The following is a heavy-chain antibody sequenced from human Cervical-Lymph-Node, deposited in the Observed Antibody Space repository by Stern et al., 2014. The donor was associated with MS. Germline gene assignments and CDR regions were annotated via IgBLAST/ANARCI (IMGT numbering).Heavy chain of an antibody. V-gene: IGHV4-31*03. Sequence: VQLEESGPGLVKPSQTLSLTCTVSGGSISSGGYYWSWIRQHPGKGLEWIGDIYYSGSTYYNPSLKRRVTISVDTSKNQFSLKLSSVTAADTAVYYCARGLRWETSYNWFDPWGQGTLVTVPS. CDR1: GGSISSGGYY. CDR2: IYYSGST. CDR3: ARGLRWETSYNWFDP. D-gene: IGHD4-23*01. J-gene: IGHJ5*02.